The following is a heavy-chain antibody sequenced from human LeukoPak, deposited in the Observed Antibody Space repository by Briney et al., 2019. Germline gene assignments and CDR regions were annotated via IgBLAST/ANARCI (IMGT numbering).Heavy chain of an antibody. CDR3: ARDMEPDAFDI. J-gene: IGHJ3*02. V-gene: IGHV3-48*03. D-gene: IGHD1-1*01. CDR2: ISSRGSAI. Sequence: GGSLRLSCAASGFTFSTYEMNWVRQAPGKGLEWVSYISSRGSAIYYADSVKGRFTISRDIAKTSLYLQMNSLRAEDTAIYYCARDMEPDAFDIWGQGTMVTVSS. CDR1: GFTFSTYE.